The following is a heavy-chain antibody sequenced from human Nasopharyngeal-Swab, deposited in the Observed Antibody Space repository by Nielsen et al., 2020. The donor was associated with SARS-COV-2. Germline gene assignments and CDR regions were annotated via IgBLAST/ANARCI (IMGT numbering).Heavy chain of an antibody. CDR3: ASVLDLGILDY. Sequence: RQAPGKGLEWIRYIYHSGSTYYNPSLKSRVTISVDRSKNQFSLKLSSVTAADTAVYYCASVLDLGILDYWGQGTLVTVSS. V-gene: IGHV4-30-2*01. CDR2: IYHSGST. D-gene: IGHD3/OR15-3a*01. J-gene: IGHJ4*02.